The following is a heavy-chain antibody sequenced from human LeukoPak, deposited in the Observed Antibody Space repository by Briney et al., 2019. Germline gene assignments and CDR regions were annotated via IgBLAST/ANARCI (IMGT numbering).Heavy chain of an antibody. J-gene: IGHJ4*02. CDR2: ISSSSSYI. Sequence: PGGSLRLSCAASGFTFSSYSMNWVRQAPGKGLEWVSSISSSSSYIYYADSVKGRFTISRDNAKDSLYLQMNSLRAEDTAVYYCARGDGKGSPYFDYWGQGTLVTVSS. V-gene: IGHV3-21*01. D-gene: IGHD2-15*01. CDR3: ARGDGKGSPYFDY. CDR1: GFTFSSYS.